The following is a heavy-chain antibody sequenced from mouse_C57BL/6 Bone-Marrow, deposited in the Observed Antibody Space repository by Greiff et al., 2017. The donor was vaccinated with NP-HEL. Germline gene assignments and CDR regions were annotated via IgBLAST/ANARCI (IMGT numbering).Heavy chain of an antibody. Sequence: EVQRVESGGGLVQPKGSLKLSCAASGFSFNTYAMNWVRQAPGKGLEWVARIRSKSNNYATYYADSVKDRFTISRDDSESMLYLQMNNLKTEDTAMYYCVRQPWPDWYIDVWGTGTTVTVSS. J-gene: IGHJ1*03. CDR3: VRQPWPDWYIDV. V-gene: IGHV10-1*01. CDR2: IRSKSNNYAT. CDR1: GFSFNTYA.